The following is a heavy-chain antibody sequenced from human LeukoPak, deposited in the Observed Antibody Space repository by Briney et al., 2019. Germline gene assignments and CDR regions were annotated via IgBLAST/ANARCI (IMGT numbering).Heavy chain of an antibody. D-gene: IGHD4-23*01. CDR2: IYPGDSDS. V-gene: IGHV5-51*01. CDR1: GYSFTTYW. J-gene: IGHJ4*02. CDR3: ARHGPDYGGFDY. Sequence: GESLKISRKGSGYSFTTYWIGWVRQMPGKGLEWMGIIYPGDSDSRYSPSFQGQVTMSADKSTSTAYLQWSSLKASDTAMYYCARHGPDYGGFDYWGQGTLDTVSS.